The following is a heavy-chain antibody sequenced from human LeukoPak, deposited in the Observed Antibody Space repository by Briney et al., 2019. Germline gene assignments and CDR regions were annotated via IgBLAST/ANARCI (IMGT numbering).Heavy chain of an antibody. V-gene: IGHV3-11*01. CDR1: GFTFSDYY. Sequence: GGSLRLSCAASGFTFSDYYMSWIRQAPGKGLECVSHISSGGSTTNYADSVKGRFTISRDNAKNSLYLQMSSLRAEDTAVYYCAKMGYYGDLSRFDPWGQGTLVTVSS. J-gene: IGHJ5*02. D-gene: IGHD4-17*01. CDR2: ISSGGSTT. CDR3: AKMGYYGDLSRFDP.